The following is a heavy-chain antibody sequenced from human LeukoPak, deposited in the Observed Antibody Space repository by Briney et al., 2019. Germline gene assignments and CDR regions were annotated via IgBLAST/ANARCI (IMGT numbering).Heavy chain of an antibody. J-gene: IGHJ5*02. Sequence: GGSLRLSCAASGFTFSRSDMNWVRQAQGKGLEWVSSISSTGSYIYYADSVKGRFTISRDNAKNSLYLHMNSLRAEDTAVYYCARDLLTPHYYDSSGRGNNWFDPWGQGTLVTVSS. CDR1: GFTFSRSD. CDR2: ISSTGSYI. CDR3: ARDLLTPHYYDSSGRGNNWFDP. D-gene: IGHD3-22*01. V-gene: IGHV3-21*01.